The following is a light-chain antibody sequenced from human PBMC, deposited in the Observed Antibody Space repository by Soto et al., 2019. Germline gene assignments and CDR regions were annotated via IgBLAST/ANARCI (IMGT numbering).Light chain of an antibody. Sequence: DIQMTQSPSSLSASVGDRVTITCRASQSISSYLNWYQQKPGKAPKLLIYAASSLQSVVPSRFSGSGSGTDFNLTISSLQPEDFATYYSQQSYSTPRTFGQGTKVEIK. J-gene: IGKJ1*01. CDR1: QSISSY. CDR3: QQSYSTPRT. V-gene: IGKV1-39*01. CDR2: AAS.